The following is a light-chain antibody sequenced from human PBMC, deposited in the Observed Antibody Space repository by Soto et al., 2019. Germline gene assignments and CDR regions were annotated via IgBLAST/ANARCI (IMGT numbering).Light chain of an antibody. CDR2: GAS. CDR3: QQYNNWPQT. V-gene: IGKV3-15*01. Sequence: EIVMTQSPATLSVSPGERATLSCRASQSVSSNLAWYQQKPGQALRLLIYGASTRATGIPARFSGSGSGTEFTLTISSLQSEDSAVYYCQQYNNWPQTFGQGTKVEIK. J-gene: IGKJ1*01. CDR1: QSVSSN.